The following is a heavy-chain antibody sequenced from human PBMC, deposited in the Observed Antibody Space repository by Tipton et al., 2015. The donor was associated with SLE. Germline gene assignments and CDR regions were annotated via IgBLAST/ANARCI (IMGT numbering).Heavy chain of an antibody. V-gene: IGHV4-39*07. CDR3: ARAGVTIFGVIEAGYYYMNI. J-gene: IGHJ6*03. Sequence: TLRLSCTVSGGSISSSSYYWGWIRQPPGKGLEWIGSIYYSGSTYYNPSLKSRVTISVDTSKNQFSLKLSSVTAADTAVYYCARAGVTIFGVIEAGYYYMNIRGKGTTLALS. CDR2: IYYSGST. D-gene: IGHD3-3*01. CDR1: GGSISSSSYY.